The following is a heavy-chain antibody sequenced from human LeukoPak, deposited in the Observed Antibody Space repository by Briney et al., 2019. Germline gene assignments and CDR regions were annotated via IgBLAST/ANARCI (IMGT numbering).Heavy chain of an antibody. Sequence: GGSLRLSCAASGCTVSSNYMSWVRQAPGKGLEWVSVIYSGGSTYYADSVKGRFTISRDNSKNTLYLQMNSLRAEDTAVYYCARSPYYGSGSPYYMDVWGKGTTVTISS. CDR2: IYSGGST. CDR3: ARSPYYGSGSPYYMDV. J-gene: IGHJ6*03. V-gene: IGHV3-66*01. CDR1: GCTVSSNY. D-gene: IGHD3-10*01.